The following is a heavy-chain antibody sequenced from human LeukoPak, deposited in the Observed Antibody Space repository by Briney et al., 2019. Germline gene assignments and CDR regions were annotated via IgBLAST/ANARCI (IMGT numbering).Heavy chain of an antibody. CDR2: IYYSGST. CDR1: GGSISSYY. V-gene: IGHV4-59*08. CDR3: ARQGFGYYYDSSSSRLEVPNWFDP. D-gene: IGHD3-22*01. J-gene: IGHJ5*02. Sequence: SETLSLTCTVSGGSISSYYWSWIRQPPGKGLEWIGYIYYSGSTNYNPSLKSRVTISVDTSKNQFSLKLSSVTAADTAVYYCARQGFGYYYDSSSSRLEVPNWFDPWGQGTLVTVSS.